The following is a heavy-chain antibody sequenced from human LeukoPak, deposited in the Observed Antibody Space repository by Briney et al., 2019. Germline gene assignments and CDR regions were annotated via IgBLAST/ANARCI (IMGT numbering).Heavy chain of an antibody. CDR1: GFTFDDYA. Sequence: GGSLRLSCAASGFTFDDYAMHWVRQAPGKGLEWVSGISWNSGSVDYADSVKGRFTISRDNSKNTLYLQMNSLRAEDTAVYYCAKDRYYDSSGYSPASDYWGQGTLVTVSS. CDR2: ISWNSGSV. V-gene: IGHV3-9*01. CDR3: AKDRYYDSSGYSPASDY. J-gene: IGHJ4*02. D-gene: IGHD3-22*01.